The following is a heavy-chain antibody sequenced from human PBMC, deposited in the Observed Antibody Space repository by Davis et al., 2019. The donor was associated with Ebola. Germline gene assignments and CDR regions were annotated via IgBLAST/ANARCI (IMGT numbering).Heavy chain of an antibody. V-gene: IGHV4-39*02. CDR2: IYYSGST. CDR3: ARDPGIVVVIYYGMDV. J-gene: IGHJ6*02. D-gene: IGHD2-21*01. CDR1: GGSISSSSYY. Sequence: MPSETLSLTCTVSGGSISSSSYYWGWIRQPPGKGLEWIGSIYYSGSTYYNPSLKSRVTISVDTSKNQFSLQLNSVTPEDTAVYYCARDPGIVVVIYYGMDVWGQGTTVTVSS.